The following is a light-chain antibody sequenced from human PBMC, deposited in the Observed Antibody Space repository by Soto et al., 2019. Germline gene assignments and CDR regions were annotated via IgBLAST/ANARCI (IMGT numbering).Light chain of an antibody. V-gene: IGLV2-14*03. CDR3: SSYTSSSTRV. CDR2: EVS. Sequence: QSVLTQPASVSGSPGQSITISCTGTSSDVGAYVYVSWYQQHPDKAPKLMIYEVSNRLSGVSNRFSGSKSVNTATLTISGLQADDEADYYCSSYTSSSTRVFGTGTKVTVL. CDR1: SSDVGAYVY. J-gene: IGLJ1*01.